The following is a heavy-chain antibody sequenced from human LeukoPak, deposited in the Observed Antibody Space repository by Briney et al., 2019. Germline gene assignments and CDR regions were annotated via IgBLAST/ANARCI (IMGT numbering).Heavy chain of an antibody. V-gene: IGHV4-59*11. CDR3: AREGVAVEGIDY. J-gene: IGHJ4*02. Sequence: SETLSLTCTVSGGSISSHYWSWIRQPPGKGLEWIGHIYYSGGAEYIPSLNSRITISVDRSNNQFSLKLSSVTAADTAVYYCAREGVAVEGIDYWGRGTLVTVYS. CDR2: IYYSGGA. D-gene: IGHD6-19*01. CDR1: GGSISSHY.